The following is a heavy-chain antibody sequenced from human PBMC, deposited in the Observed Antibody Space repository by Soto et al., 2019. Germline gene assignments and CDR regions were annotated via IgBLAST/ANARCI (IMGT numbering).Heavy chain of an antibody. J-gene: IGHJ4*02. CDR2: ISYDGSNK. CDR1: GFTFSSYA. Sequence: QVQLVESGGGVVQPGRSLRLSCAASGFTFSSYAMHWVRQAPGKGLEWVAGISYDGSNKYYADSVKGRFTTSRDNSTNTLYRQMNSLRAEDTAVYYCAIGSMYTALGALFDYWGQGTLVTVSS. V-gene: IGHV3-30-3*01. CDR3: AIGSMYTALGALFDY. D-gene: IGHD2-21*02.